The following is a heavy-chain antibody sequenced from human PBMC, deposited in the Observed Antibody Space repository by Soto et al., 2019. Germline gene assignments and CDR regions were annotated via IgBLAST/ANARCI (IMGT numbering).Heavy chain of an antibody. V-gene: IGHV4-31*03. D-gene: IGHD3-16*01. Sequence: QVQLQESGPGLVKPSQTLSLTCTVSGGSISSGGYYWSWIRQHPGKGLEWIGYIYYSGSTYYNPSLKSRVTISVDTSKNQFSLKLSSETAADTAVYYCARDDTLGDYYYGMDVWGQGTTVTVSS. CDR1: GGSISSGGYY. CDR2: IYYSGST. CDR3: ARDDTLGDYYYGMDV. J-gene: IGHJ6*02.